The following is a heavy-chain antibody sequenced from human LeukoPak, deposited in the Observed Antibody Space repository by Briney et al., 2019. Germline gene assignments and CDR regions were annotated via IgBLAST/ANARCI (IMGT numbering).Heavy chain of an antibody. Sequence: GGSLRLSCAAAGFTVSSNYMSWGRQAPGKGLGWVSVIYSGGSTYYADSVKGRFTISRDNSKNTLYLQMNSLRAEDTAVYYCARDFFTMVRGVHYMDVWGKGTTVTVSS. CDR3: ARDFFTMVRGVHYMDV. CDR1: GFTVSSNY. D-gene: IGHD3-10*01. V-gene: IGHV3-66*02. CDR2: IYSGGST. J-gene: IGHJ6*03.